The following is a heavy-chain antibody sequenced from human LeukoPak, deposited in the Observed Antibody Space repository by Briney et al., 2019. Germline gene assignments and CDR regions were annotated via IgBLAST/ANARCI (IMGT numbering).Heavy chain of an antibody. V-gene: IGHV3-7*01. D-gene: IGHD6-13*01. CDR1: GFIFSTCW. CDR3: ATDLGSSRPNF. J-gene: IGHJ1*01. CDR2: LKQDGSEK. Sequence: QPGGSLRLPCASWGFIFSTCWMSWVRQAPGKGLEWVANLKQDGSEKYYVDSAKGRFTISRDNAQNSLYLPMNSLRAEDTVVYHCATDLGSSRPNFWGQGILVTVSS.